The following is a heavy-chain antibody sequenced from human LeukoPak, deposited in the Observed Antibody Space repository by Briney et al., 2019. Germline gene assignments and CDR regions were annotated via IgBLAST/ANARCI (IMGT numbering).Heavy chain of an antibody. CDR2: IYYSGTT. Sequence: PSETLSLTCTVSGGSISSNGYYWGWIRQPPGKGLEWIGSIYYSGTTYYNPSLKSRVTISADTSKNRFSLKLSSVTAADTAVYYCARQRYCESGSNYNPYYGMDVWGQGTTVTVSS. J-gene: IGHJ6*01. D-gene: IGHD3-10*01. CDR1: GGSISSNGYY. V-gene: IGHV4-39*01. CDR3: ARQRYCESGSNYNPYYGMDV.